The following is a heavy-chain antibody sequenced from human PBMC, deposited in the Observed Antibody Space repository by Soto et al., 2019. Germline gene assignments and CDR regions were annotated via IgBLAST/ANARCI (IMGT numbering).Heavy chain of an antibody. Sequence: SETLSLTCAVYGGSFSGYYWSWIRQPPGKGLEWIGEINHSGSTNYNPSLKSRVTISVDTSKNQFSLKLSSVTAADTAVYYCASSIAAASLNWFDPWGQGTLVTVSS. V-gene: IGHV4-34*01. CDR1: GGSFSGYY. J-gene: IGHJ5*02. D-gene: IGHD6-13*01. CDR2: INHSGST. CDR3: ASSIAAASLNWFDP.